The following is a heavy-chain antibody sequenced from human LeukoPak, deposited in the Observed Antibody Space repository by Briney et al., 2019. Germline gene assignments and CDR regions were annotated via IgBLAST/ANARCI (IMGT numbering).Heavy chain of an antibody. Sequence: PSETLSLTCTVSGGSISSYYWSWIRQPPGKGLEWIGYIYYSGSTNYNPSLKSRVTISVDTSKNQFSLKLSSVTAADTAVYYCARPESLWAFDIWGQGTMVTVSS. J-gene: IGHJ3*02. V-gene: IGHV4-59*08. CDR2: IYYSGST. CDR3: ARPESLWAFDI. CDR1: GGSISSYY. D-gene: IGHD2-21*01.